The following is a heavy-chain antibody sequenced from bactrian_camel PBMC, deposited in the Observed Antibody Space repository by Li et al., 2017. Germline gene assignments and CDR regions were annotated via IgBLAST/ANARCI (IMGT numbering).Heavy chain of an antibody. J-gene: IGHJ6*01. CDR3: AADVYGLGTIADARDFGF. V-gene: IGHV3S2*01. Sequence: DVQLVESGGGSAQPGGSLRLTCKASGFTFKNFPMTWVRQRPGQGLEWVASIMQDSPRAEYAESVKGRFTISRDNAKNTVSLGMTSLTPEDTAVYYCAADVYGLGTIADARDFGFWGRGTQVTVS. CDR1: GFTFKNFP. D-gene: IGHD5*01. CDR2: IMQDSPRA.